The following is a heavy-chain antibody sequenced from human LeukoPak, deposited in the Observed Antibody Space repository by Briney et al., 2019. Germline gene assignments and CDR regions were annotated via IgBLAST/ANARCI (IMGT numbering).Heavy chain of an antibody. Sequence: GSPRLSCAASGFTFSTYGMHWVRQAPGKGLEWVAVIWYDGSNKYYADFVKGRFTISRDNSRNTLYLQMDSLRDEDSAVYYCARDDYGVEPWGQGTLVTVSS. V-gene: IGHV3-33*01. J-gene: IGHJ5*02. D-gene: IGHD4-17*01. CDR1: GFTFSTYG. CDR2: IWYDGSNK. CDR3: ARDDYGVEP.